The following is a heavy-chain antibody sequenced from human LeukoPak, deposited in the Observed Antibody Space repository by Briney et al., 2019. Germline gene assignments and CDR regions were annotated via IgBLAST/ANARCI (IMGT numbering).Heavy chain of an antibody. D-gene: IGHD5-24*01. CDR3: ARDRRKIIMRWLQSRLEHNAFDI. CDR2: ISYDGSNN. V-gene: IGHV3-30*04. Sequence: GRSLRLSFAASAFTFSSYAMHWVRQAPGKGLEWVAVISYDGSNNYYADSVKGRFTISRDNSKNTLYLQMNSLRAEDTAVYYCARDRRKIIMRWLQSRLEHNAFDIWGQGTMVTVSS. CDR1: AFTFSSYA. J-gene: IGHJ3*02.